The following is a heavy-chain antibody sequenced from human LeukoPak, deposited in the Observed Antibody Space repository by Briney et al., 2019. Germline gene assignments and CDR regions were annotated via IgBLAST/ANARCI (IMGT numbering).Heavy chain of an antibody. D-gene: IGHD6-19*01. Sequence: SETLSLTCAVSGYSISSGYYWGWIRQPPEKGLEWIGSIYHSGSTYYNPSLKSRVTISVDTSKNQFSLKLSSVTAADTAVYYCARDERSSGWFDPWGQGTLVTVSS. CDR2: IYHSGST. J-gene: IGHJ5*02. CDR3: ARDERSSGWFDP. V-gene: IGHV4-38-2*02. CDR1: GYSISSGYY.